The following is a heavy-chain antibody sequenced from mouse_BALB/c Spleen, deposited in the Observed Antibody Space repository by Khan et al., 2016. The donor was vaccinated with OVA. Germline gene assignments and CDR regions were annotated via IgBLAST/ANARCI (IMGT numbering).Heavy chain of an antibody. Sequence: EVELVESGGGLVQPGGSRKLSCAASGFTFSRFGMHWVRQAPEKGLEWVAYISSGSSSNYYADTVKGRFTISRDNPKNTLFLQMTSLRSEDTAMYYGARDSNFDYWGQDTTLTVSS. CDR2: ISSGSSSN. V-gene: IGHV5-17*02. CDR1: GFTFSRFG. CDR3: ARDSNFDY. J-gene: IGHJ2*01.